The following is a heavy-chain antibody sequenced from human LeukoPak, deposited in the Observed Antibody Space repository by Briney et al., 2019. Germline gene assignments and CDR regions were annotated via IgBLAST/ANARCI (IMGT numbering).Heavy chain of an antibody. CDR2: IYYTGST. V-gene: IGHV4-39*01. J-gene: IGHJ4*02. CDR3: ARHHTSSKPIDY. Sequence: SETLSLTCTVSGGSISNSSFFWGYIRQSPGKGLEWIGSIYYTGSTYYNPSLTSRVAIFADTSKNQLSLKLTSVTAADTAMYYCARHHTSSKPIDYWGQGTLVTVSS. D-gene: IGHD3-16*01. CDR1: GGSISNSSFF.